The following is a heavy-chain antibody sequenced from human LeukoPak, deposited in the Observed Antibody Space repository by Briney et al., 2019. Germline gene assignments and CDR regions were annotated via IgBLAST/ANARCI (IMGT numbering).Heavy chain of an antibody. Sequence: GRSLRLSCAASGFTFSSYGMHWVRQAPGKGLEWVAVIWYDGSNKYYADSVKGRFTISRDNSKNTLYLQMNSLRAEDTAVYYCAKDFGYSSSWFDPSGQGTLVTVFS. D-gene: IGHD6-13*01. J-gene: IGHJ5*02. CDR1: GFTFSSYG. CDR2: IWYDGSNK. V-gene: IGHV3-33*06. CDR3: AKDFGYSSSWFDP.